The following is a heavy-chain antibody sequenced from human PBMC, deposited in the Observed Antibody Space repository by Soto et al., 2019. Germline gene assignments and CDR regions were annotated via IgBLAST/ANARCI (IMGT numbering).Heavy chain of an antibody. CDR2: ISSSSSDI. V-gene: IGHV3-21*01. CDR1: GFTFSTYS. Sequence: AGGSLRLSCAASGFTFSTYSMNWVRQAPGKGLEWVSSISSSSSDIYYADSVKGRFTISRDNAKNSLYLQMNSLRAEDTAVYYCARAYVDTAIGYYFDYWGQGTLVTVSS. J-gene: IGHJ4*02. CDR3: ARAYVDTAIGYYFDY. D-gene: IGHD5-18*01.